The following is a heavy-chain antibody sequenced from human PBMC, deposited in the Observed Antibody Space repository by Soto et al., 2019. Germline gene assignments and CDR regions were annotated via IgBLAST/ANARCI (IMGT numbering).Heavy chain of an antibody. J-gene: IGHJ6*03. D-gene: IGHD2-2*01. CDR2: IYHSGTT. CDR3: ARSTQPYYYYYMDF. CDR1: RGSISSDNW. Sequence: PSETLSLTCAVSRGSISSDNWWIWVRQAPGKGLEYIGQIYHSGTTDYNPSLSSRVTISVDTPKNQLTLEVRSVTAADTAVYYCARSTQPYYYYYMDFWGKGTTVTVSS. V-gene: IGHV4-4*02.